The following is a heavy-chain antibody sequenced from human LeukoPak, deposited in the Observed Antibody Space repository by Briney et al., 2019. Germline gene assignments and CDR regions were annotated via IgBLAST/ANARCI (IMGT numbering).Heavy chain of an antibody. J-gene: IGHJ4*02. V-gene: IGHV7-4-1*02. CDR1: GGTFSNYA. CDR2: INTNTGNP. D-gene: IGHD2-15*01. CDR3: ARVHCSGGSCYFDY. Sequence: ASVKVSCKASGGTFSNYAVSWVRQAPGQGLEWMGWINTNTGNPTYAQGFTGRFVFSLDTSVSTAYLQISSLKAEDTAVYYCARVHCSGGSCYFDYWGQGTLVTVSS.